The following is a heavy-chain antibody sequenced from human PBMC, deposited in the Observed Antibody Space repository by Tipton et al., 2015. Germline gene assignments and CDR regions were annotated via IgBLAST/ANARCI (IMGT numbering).Heavy chain of an antibody. J-gene: IGHJ4*02. D-gene: IGHD3-10*01. V-gene: IGHV4-39*01. Sequence: TLSLTCTVSGFSISSTNYYWGWIRQPPGKGLEWVGSIYYSGSTYYNPSLKSRVTIFVDTSKNQFSLKLSSVTAADTAVYYCARLHAGVNSWGRGTLVTVSS. CDR2: IYYSGST. CDR3: ARLHAGVNS. CDR1: GFSISSTNYY.